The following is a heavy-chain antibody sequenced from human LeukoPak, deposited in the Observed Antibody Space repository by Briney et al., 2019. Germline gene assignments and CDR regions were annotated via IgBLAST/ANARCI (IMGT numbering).Heavy chain of an antibody. Sequence: GGSLRLSCAASGFTFSNYEMNWVRQAPGKGLEWVSYISSSGSTIYYADSVKGRFTISRDNAKNSLYLQMNSLRAEGTAVYFCARRGYTYGYVDCWGQGTLVTVSS. CDR3: ARRGYTYGYVDC. CDR1: GFTFSNYE. D-gene: IGHD5-18*01. J-gene: IGHJ4*02. CDR2: ISSSGSTI. V-gene: IGHV3-48*03.